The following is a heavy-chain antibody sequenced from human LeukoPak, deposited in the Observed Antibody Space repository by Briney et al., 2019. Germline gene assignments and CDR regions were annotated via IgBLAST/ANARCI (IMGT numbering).Heavy chain of an antibody. CDR2: ISSSSSYI. J-gene: IGHJ4*02. D-gene: IGHD6-19*01. V-gene: IGHV3-21*01. Sequence: GGSLRLSCAASGFTFSSYSMNWVRRAPGKGLEWVSSISSSSSYIYYADSVKGRFTISRDNAKNSLYLQMNSLRAEDTAVYYCARGIRGSGWFPPFDYWGQGTLVTVSS. CDR1: GFTFSSYS. CDR3: ARGIRGSGWFPPFDY.